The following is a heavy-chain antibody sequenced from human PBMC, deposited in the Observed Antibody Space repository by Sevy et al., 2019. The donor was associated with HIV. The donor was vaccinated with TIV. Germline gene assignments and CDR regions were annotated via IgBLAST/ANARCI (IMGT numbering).Heavy chain of an antibody. CDR3: SRNKYYDSVWRTYRLDVFDI. CDR1: GITFSHAW. V-gene: IGHV3-15*01. J-gene: IGHJ3*02. D-gene: IGHD3-16*02. Sequence: GGSLRLSCEASGITFSHAWMTWVRQAPGKELEWVGRIKSRADGGTADYAAPVKGRFTISRDDSTNTLYLQKNGLKTGDTGVYYCSRNKYYDSVWRTYRLDVFDIWGQGTMVTVSS. CDR2: IKSRADGGTA.